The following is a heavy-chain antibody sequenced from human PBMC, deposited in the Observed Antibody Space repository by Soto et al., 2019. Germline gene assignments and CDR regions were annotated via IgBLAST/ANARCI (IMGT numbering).Heavy chain of an antibody. Sequence: GESLKISCKGSGYSFTSYWTGWVRQMPGKGLEWMGIIYPGDSDTRYSPSFQGQVTISADKSISTAYLQWSSLKASDTAMYYCARQPEYSSSERQYYYSIDLWGQGTLVTVS. CDR3: ARQPEYSSSERQYYYSIDL. CDR1: GYSFTSYW. D-gene: IGHD6-6*01. CDR2: IYPGDSDT. J-gene: IGHJ6*02. V-gene: IGHV5-51*01.